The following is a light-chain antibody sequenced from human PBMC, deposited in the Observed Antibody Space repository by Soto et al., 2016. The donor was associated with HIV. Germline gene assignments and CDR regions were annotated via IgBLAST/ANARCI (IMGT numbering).Light chain of an antibody. V-gene: IGKV1-5*03. CDR2: KAS. Sequence: DIQMTQSPSTLSASVGDRVTITCRASQSINSWLAWYQQKAGKAPKLLIYKASGLESGVPSRFSGRGSGTEFTLTISSLQPDDSATYYCQQYNSYPRTFGQGTKVEI. CDR3: QQYNSYPRT. CDR1: QSINSW. J-gene: IGKJ1*01.